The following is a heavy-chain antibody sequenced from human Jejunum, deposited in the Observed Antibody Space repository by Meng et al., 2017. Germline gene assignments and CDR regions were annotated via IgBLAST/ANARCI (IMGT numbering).Heavy chain of an antibody. CDR1: GYTFSSLH. CDR2: MSPENGNT. V-gene: IGHV1-8*01. CDR3: ARGVNAGVDY. Sequence: QVQLVQSGDEVKQPGASVKVSCKASGYTFSSLHINWVRQATGQGPEWMGWMSPENGNTAYAQKFQGRVTMTRDTSVSTAYMELSGLTSDDSGVHYCARGVNAGVDYWGQGTLVTVSS. D-gene: IGHD7-27*01. J-gene: IGHJ4*02.